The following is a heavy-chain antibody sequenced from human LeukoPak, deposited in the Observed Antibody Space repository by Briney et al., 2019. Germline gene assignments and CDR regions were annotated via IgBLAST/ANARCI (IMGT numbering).Heavy chain of an antibody. Sequence: GGSLRLSCAASGFTFSSYAMHWVRQAPGKGLEYVSAISSNGVSTYYADSVKGRFTISRDNSKNTLYLQMGSLRAEDMAVFYCARQLGGFVSGYLDLWGRGTLVTVSS. V-gene: IGHV3-64*02. J-gene: IGHJ2*01. CDR1: GFTFSSYA. D-gene: IGHD1-1*01. CDR3: ARQLGGFVSGYLDL. CDR2: ISSNGVST.